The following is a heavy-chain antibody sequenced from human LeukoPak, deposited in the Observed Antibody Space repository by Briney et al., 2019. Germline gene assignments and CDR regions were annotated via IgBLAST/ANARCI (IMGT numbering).Heavy chain of an antibody. CDR3: AREYSSSSGRRAFDF. D-gene: IGHD6-6*01. CDR2: IYYSGST. V-gene: IGHV4-59*08. Sequence: PSETLSLTCTVSGGSISSYYWNWIRQPPGKGLEWIGYIYYSGSTNYNPSLKSRVTTLVDTSKSQFSLRLSSVTAADTAVYYCAREYSSSSGRRAFDFWGQGTMVTVSS. J-gene: IGHJ3*01. CDR1: GGSISSYY.